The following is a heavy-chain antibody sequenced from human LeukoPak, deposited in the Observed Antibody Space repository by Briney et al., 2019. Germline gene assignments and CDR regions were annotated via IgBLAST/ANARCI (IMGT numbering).Heavy chain of an antibody. CDR3: AKADDDSSGYVGAFDI. Sequence: PGGSPRLSCAASGFTFSSYGMHWVRQAPGKGLEWVAVIWYDGSNKYYADSVKGRFTISRDNSKNTLYLQMNSLRAEDTAVYYCAKADDDSSGYVGAFDIWGQGTMVTVSS. J-gene: IGHJ3*02. D-gene: IGHD3-22*01. CDR1: GFTFSSYG. V-gene: IGHV3-33*06. CDR2: IWYDGSNK.